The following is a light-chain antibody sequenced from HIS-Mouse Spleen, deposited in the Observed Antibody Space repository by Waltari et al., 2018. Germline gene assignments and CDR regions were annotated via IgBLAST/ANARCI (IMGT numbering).Light chain of an antibody. CDR3: QQYYSTPYT. CDR1: QSVLYSSNNKNY. Sequence: DIVMTQSQDSLAVSLGERPTINCKSSQSVLYSSNNKNYLAWYQQKPGQPPKLLIYWASTRESGVPDRFSGSGSGTDFTLTISSLQAEDVAVYYCQQYYSTPYTFGQGTKLEIK. J-gene: IGKJ2*01. CDR2: WAS. V-gene: IGKV4-1*01.